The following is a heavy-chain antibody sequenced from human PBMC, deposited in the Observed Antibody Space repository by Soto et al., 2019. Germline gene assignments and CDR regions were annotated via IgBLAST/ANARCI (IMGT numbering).Heavy chain of an antibody. CDR2: ISYDGSNK. CDR3: AKEGVAARLSYYYYGMDV. CDR1: GFTFSSYG. Sequence: GGSLRLSCAASGFTFSSYGMHWVRQAPGKGLEWVAVISYDGSNKYYVDSVKGRFTISRDNSKNTLYLQMNSLRAEDTAVYYCAKEGVAARLSYYYYGMDVWGQGTTVTVSS. V-gene: IGHV3-30*18. J-gene: IGHJ6*02. D-gene: IGHD6-6*01.